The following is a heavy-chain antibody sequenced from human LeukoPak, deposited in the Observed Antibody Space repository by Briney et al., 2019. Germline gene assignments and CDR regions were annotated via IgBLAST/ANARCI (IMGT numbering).Heavy chain of an antibody. J-gene: IGHJ5*02. Sequence: EASVKVSCKASGYTFTSYGISWVRQAPGQGLEWMGWISAYNGNTNYAQKLQGRVTMTTDTSTSTAYMELRGLRSDDTAVYYCARDLGTRGWYNWFDPWGQGTLVTVSS. D-gene: IGHD6-19*01. CDR1: GYTFTSYG. CDR3: ARDLGTRGWYNWFDP. CDR2: ISAYNGNT. V-gene: IGHV1-18*01.